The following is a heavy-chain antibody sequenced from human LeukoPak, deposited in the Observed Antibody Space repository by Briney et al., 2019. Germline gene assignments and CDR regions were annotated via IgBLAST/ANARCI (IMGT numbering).Heavy chain of an antibody. D-gene: IGHD2-2*01. Sequence: SETLSLTCTVSGGSISSYYWSWIRQPPGKGLEWIGYIYYSGSTNYNPSLKSRVTISVDTSKNQFSLKLSSVTAADTAVYYCARRTSYCSSTSCRRDYYYYMDVWGKGTTVTVSS. CDR3: ARRTSYCSSTSCRRDYYYYMDV. CDR1: GGSISSYY. J-gene: IGHJ6*03. CDR2: IYYSGST. V-gene: IGHV4-59*01.